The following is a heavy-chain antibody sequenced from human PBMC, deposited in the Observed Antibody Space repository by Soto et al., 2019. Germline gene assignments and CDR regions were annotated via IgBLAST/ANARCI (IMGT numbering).Heavy chain of an antibody. D-gene: IGHD3-3*01. CDR1: GYTFTGYY. CDR2: INPNSGGT. CDR3: ARGFTYDFWSGVNWFDP. V-gene: IGHV1-2*02. Sequence: ASVKVSCKASGYTFTGYYMHWVRQAPGQGLEWMGWINPNSGGTNYAQKFQGRVTMTRDTSISTAYMELSRLRSDDTAVYYCARGFTYDFWSGVNWFDPWGQGTLVTVS. J-gene: IGHJ5*02.